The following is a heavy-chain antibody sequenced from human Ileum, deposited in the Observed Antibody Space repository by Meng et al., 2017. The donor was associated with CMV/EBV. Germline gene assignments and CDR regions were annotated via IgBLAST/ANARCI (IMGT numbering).Heavy chain of an antibody. CDR2: ISSTGVSI. CDR3: ARVDTGHDGRQ. Sequence: GGSLRLSCAASGFIFSDYYMSWIRQAPGKGLEYIAYISSTGVSIKYADSVKGRFTISRDNPNNSVHLEMNNLRAEDSAVYYCARVDTGHDGRQWGQGTLVTVSS. V-gene: IGHV3-11*01. D-gene: IGHD2-8*02. CDR1: GFIFSDYY. J-gene: IGHJ4*02.